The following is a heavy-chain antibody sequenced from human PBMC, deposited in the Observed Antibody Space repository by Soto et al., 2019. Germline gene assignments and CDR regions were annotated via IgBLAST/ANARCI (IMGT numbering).Heavy chain of an antibody. J-gene: IGHJ4*02. CDR2: LTGSGGST. Sequence: GGSLRLSCAASGFTFSKNAMSWVRQAPGKGLEWVSGLTGSGGSTYYADSVKGRFTISRDNSKNTLFMQMNTLRAEDTAVYYCAKDYEKWPTLALDKWGPGTLLTVSS. CDR1: GFTFSKNA. D-gene: IGHD3-16*01. V-gene: IGHV3-23*01. CDR3: AKDYEKWPTLALDK.